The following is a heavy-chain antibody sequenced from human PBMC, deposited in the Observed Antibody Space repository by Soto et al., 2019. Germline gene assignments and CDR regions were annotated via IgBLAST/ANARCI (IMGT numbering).Heavy chain of an antibody. CDR3: ARDRDFWSGYYTGMDV. D-gene: IGHD3-3*01. V-gene: IGHV1-3*04. J-gene: IGHJ6*02. Sequence: QVHLVQSGSEVKEPGASVKVSCKASEYIFSRETMHWVRQAPGQRPEWMGWINTANGNTEYSEKFQGRVTITRDTSASTAYMELSSLRSEDTAQYYCARDRDFWSGYYTGMDVWGQWTTVTVSS. CDR1: EYIFSRET. CDR2: INTANGNT.